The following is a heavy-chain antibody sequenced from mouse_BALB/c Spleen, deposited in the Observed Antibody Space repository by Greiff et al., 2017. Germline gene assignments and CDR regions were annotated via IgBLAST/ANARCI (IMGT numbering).Heavy chain of an antibody. D-gene: IGHD2-2*01. J-gene: IGHJ4*01. CDR3: ARGAYGYDDAMDY. V-gene: IGHV1S81*02. CDR1: GYTFTSYW. CDR2: INPSNGRT. Sequence: QVQLQQPGAELVKPGASVKLSCKASGYTFTSYWMHWVKQRPGQGLEWIGEINPSNGRTNYNEKFKSKATLTVDKSSSTAYMQLSSLTSEDSAVYYCARGAYGYDDAMDYWGQGTSVTVSS.